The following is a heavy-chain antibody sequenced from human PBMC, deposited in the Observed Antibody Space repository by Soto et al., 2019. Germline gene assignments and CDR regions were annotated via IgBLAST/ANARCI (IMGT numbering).Heavy chain of an antibody. J-gene: IGHJ6*02. Sequence: GASVKVSCKASGGTFSNYAINWVRQAPGQGLEWMGGIIPIFGTTTYAQKFQGTVTIIADKSTSTAYMDLSSLRSEDTAVYYCARDRGYSDYTYYYYGMDVWGQGTTVTVSS. CDR2: IIPIFGTT. CDR1: GGTFSNYA. V-gene: IGHV1-69*06. CDR3: ARDRGYSDYTYYYYGMDV. D-gene: IGHD5-12*01.